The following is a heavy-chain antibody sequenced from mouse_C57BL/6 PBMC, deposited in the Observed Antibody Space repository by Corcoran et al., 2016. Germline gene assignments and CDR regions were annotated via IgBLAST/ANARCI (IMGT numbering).Heavy chain of an antibody. CDR3: ARNDGSSHWYFDV. V-gene: IGHV9-3*01. CDR1: GYTFTTYG. CDR2: INTYSGVP. D-gene: IGHD1-1*01. Sequence: QIQLVQSGPELKKPGETVKISCKASGYTFTTYGMSWVKQAPGKGLKWMGWINTYSGVPTYADDFKGRFAFSLETSASTAYLQINNLKNEDTATYFCARNDGSSHWYFDVWGTGTTVTVSS. J-gene: IGHJ1*03.